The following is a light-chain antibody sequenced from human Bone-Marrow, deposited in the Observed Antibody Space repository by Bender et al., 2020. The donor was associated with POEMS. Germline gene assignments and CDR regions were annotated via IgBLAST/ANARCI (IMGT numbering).Light chain of an antibody. Sequence: QSALAQPDSVSGSPGQSITISCTGTSSDVGSYNLVSWYQQHPGKAPKLLIYDVSNRPSGISNRFSGSKSGNTASLTISGLQAEDEADYYCSSFAGSYTSVFGGGTKLTVL. CDR3: SSFAGSYTSV. J-gene: IGLJ3*02. V-gene: IGLV2-23*02. CDR2: DVS. CDR1: SSDVGSYNL.